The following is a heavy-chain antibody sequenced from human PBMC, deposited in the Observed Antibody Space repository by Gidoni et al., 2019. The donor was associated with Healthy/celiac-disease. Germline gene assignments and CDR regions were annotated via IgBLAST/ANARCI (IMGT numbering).Heavy chain of an antibody. V-gene: IGHV4-38-2*01. CDR3: ARVGEWVLLYYFDS. Sequence: QVQLQESGAGLGKPAETLYLTGAVAGYPISSGDYWGWIGPPPGKGLAWIGTIYHSGITYYNPSLKSRVTISVDTSKNQFSLKLSSGTAADTAVYYCARVGEWVLLYYFDSWGQGTLVTVSS. CDR1: GYPISSGDY. CDR2: IYHSGIT. D-gene: IGHD1-26*01. J-gene: IGHJ4*02.